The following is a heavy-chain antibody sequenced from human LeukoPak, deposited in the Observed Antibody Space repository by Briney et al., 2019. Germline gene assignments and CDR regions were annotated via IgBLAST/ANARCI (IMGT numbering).Heavy chain of an antibody. Sequence: GGSLRLSCAASGFTFSTAWMSWVRQAPGKGLEWIGRIKSKIDGGTTDYAAPVKGRFTISRDDSKNTLYLQMNSLKTEDTAVYYCTTDPYFGYDYWGQGTLVTVSS. V-gene: IGHV3-15*01. D-gene: IGHD3-9*01. J-gene: IGHJ4*02. CDR2: IKSKIDGGTT. CDR1: GFTFSTAW. CDR3: TTDPYFGYDY.